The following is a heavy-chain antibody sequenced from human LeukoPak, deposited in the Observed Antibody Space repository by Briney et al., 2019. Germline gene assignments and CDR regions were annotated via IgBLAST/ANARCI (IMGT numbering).Heavy chain of an antibody. J-gene: IGHJ4*02. Sequence: GGSLRLSCAASGFTYSNYAMNWVRQAPGKGLEWVSVISGSGRSTYYADSVKGRFTISRDNAKNSLYLQMNSLRAEDTAVYYCAKLYSSSSSLVYWGQGTLVTVSS. CDR2: ISGSGRST. V-gene: IGHV3-23*01. D-gene: IGHD6-6*01. CDR3: AKLYSSSSSLVY. CDR1: GFTYSNYA.